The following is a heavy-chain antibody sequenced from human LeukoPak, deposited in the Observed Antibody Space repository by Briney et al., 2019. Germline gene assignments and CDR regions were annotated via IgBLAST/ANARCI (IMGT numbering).Heavy chain of an antibody. D-gene: IGHD3-22*01. Sequence: GGSLRLSCAASGFTFSSYAMSWVRQAPGKGLEWVSAISGGGGSTYYADSVKGRFTISRDNSKNTLYLQMNSLRAEDTAVYYCAKDPPYYYDSSGLFRGYWGQGTLVTVSS. CDR1: GFTFSSYA. CDR3: AKDPPYYYDSSGLFRGY. J-gene: IGHJ4*02. V-gene: IGHV3-23*01. CDR2: ISGGGGST.